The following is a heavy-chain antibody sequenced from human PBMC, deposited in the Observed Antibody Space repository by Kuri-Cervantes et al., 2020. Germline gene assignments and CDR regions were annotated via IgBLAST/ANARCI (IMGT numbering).Heavy chain of an antibody. CDR2: ISYDGSNK. V-gene: IGHV3-30-3*01. CDR3: ARDGYYYDSSGYSPNYYYYGMDV. CDR1: GFTFSSYA. D-gene: IGHD3-22*01. J-gene: IGHJ6*02. Sequence: GGSLRLSCAASGFTFSSYAMHWVRQAPGKGLEWVAVISYDGSNKYYADSVKGRFTISRDNSKNTLYLQMNSLRAEDTAVYYCARDGYYYDSSGYSPNYYYYGMDVWGQGTTVTVSS.